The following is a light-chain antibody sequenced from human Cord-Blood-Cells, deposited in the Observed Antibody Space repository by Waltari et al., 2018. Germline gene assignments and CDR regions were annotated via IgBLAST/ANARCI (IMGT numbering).Light chain of an antibody. CDR3: LSADSSGTYVV. J-gene: IGLJ2*01. Sequence: SYEHTQPHSVSGPPGQLSRITCSGEAFTRKDADWYQQKPGQFPVLVIYKDSERPSGIPGRFSGSSSGTIVTLTISGVQAEDEADYYCLSADSSGTYVVFGGGTKLTVL. V-gene: IGLV3-16*01. CDR1: AFTRKD. CDR2: KDS.